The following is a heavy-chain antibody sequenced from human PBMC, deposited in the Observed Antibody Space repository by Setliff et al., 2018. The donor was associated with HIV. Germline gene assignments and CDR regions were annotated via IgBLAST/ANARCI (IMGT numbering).Heavy chain of an antibody. D-gene: IGHD3-10*01. CDR3: ARVTGLLWFGELIDWYFDL. J-gene: IGHJ2*01. CDR2: SCYSRIT. CDR1: GDSVTSETYC. Sequence: SETLSLTCTVSGDSVTSETYCWGWIRQPPEKGLEWIGSSCYSRITYYNSSLKSRATLSVDTPRNQLSLKLSSVTAADTAVYYCARVTGLLWFGELIDWYFDLWGRGTLVTVSS. V-gene: IGHV4-39*07.